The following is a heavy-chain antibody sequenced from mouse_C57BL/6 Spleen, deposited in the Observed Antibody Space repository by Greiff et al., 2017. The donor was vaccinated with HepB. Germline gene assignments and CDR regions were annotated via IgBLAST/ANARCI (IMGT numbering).Heavy chain of an antibody. J-gene: IGHJ2*01. D-gene: IGHD2-2*01. CDR3: ARGYDERAFDY. V-gene: IGHV1-64*01. Sequence: QVQLKQPGAELVKPGASVKLSCKASGYTFTSYWMHWVKQRPGQGLEWIGMIHPNSGSTNYNEKFKSKATLTVDTSSSTAYMQLSSLTSEDSAVYYCARGYDERAFDYWGQGTTLTVSS. CDR1: GYTFTSYW. CDR2: IHPNSGST.